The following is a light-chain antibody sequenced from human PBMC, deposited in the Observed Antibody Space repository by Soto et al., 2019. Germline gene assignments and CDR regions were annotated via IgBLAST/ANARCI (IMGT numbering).Light chain of an antibody. CDR3: QQRSNWPRT. CDR1: QSVSSY. V-gene: IGKV3-11*01. Sequence: EIVLTQSPATLSLSPGERATLSCRASQSVSSYLAWYQQKPGQAPRLLIYDASNRATGIPARFSGSGSGTDFTRTISSLEPEDFAVYYCQQRSNWPRTLGQGTKLEIK. J-gene: IGKJ2*01. CDR2: DAS.